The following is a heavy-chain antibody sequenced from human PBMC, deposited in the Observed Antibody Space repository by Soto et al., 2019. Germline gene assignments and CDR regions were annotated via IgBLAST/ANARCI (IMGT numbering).Heavy chain of an antibody. CDR1: GLTFSSYA. CDR3: AKDKGYCSSTSGLYPLGYYYYGMDV. CDR2: ISGSGGST. D-gene: IGHD2-2*01. V-gene: IGHV3-23*01. J-gene: IGHJ6*02. Sequence: PGGSLRLSCAASGLTFSSYAMSWVRQAPGKGLEWVSAISGSGGSTYYADSVKGRFTISRDNSKNTPYLQMNSLRAEDTAVYYCAKDKGYCSSTSGLYPLGYYYYGMDVWGQGTTVTVSS.